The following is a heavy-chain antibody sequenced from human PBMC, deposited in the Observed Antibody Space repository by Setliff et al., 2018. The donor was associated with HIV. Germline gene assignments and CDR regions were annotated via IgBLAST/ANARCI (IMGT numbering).Heavy chain of an antibody. CDR3: ARDHVVNGFDV. V-gene: IGHV3-23*01. CDR1: GFTFSAYA. Sequence: PGGSLRLSCSASGFTFSAYAMAWVRQAPGKGLEWVSTIGAVGSPTFYAESVKGRFTISKDNSKNTLYLQMSSLRDEDTAVYFCARDHVVNGFDVWGQGTMVTVSS. D-gene: IGHD1-1*01. CDR2: IGAVGSPT. J-gene: IGHJ3*01.